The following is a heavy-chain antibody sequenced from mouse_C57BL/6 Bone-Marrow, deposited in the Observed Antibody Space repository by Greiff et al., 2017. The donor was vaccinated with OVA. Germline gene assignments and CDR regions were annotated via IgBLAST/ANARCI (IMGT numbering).Heavy chain of an antibody. CDR1: GYAFSSYW. D-gene: IGHD1-1*01. CDR3: ARSGYYGSSYVKAMDY. J-gene: IGHJ4*01. V-gene: IGHV1-80*01. CDR2: IYPGDGDT. Sequence: VQLVESGAELVKPGASVKISCKASGYAFSSYWMNWVKQRPGKGLEWIGQIYPGDGDTNYNGKFKGKATLTADKSSSTAYMQLSSLTSEDSAVYFCARSGYYGSSYVKAMDYWGQGTSVTVSS.